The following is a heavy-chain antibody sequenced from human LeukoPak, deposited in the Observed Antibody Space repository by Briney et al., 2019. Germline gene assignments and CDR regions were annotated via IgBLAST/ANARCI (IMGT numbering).Heavy chain of an antibody. J-gene: IGHJ4*02. Sequence: ASVKVSCKASGYTFTSYAMHWVRQAPGQRLEWMGWINAGNGNTKYSQKFQGRVTITRDTSASTAYMELSSLRSEDTAVYYCARDSPAGLREGYYFDYWGQGTLVTVSS. V-gene: IGHV1-3*01. CDR1: GYTFTSYA. D-gene: IGHD1-26*01. CDR3: ARDSPAGLREGYYFDY. CDR2: INAGNGNT.